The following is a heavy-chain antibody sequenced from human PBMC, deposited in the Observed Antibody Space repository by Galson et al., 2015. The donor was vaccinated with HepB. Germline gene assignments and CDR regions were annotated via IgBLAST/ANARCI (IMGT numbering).Heavy chain of an antibody. CDR3: AMLAVSDGDDVLDV. CDR1: GFNFRKYA. J-gene: IGHJ3*01. V-gene: IGHV3-33*01. D-gene: IGHD6-19*01. CDR2: IWFDGRKE. Sequence: SLRLSCAASGFNFRKYAMHWVRQAPGKGLVWVSTIWFDGRKEHYTDSVKGRFTISRDNSKNMLFLQMNNVRAEDAALYYCAMLAVSDGDDVLDVWGQGTMVTVSP.